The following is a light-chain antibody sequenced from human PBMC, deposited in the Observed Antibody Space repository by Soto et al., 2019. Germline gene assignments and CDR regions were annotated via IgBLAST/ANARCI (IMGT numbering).Light chain of an antibody. V-gene: IGKV1-27*01. Sequence: MNLSLSALSAAVGDRVTITCRASQGISNYLAWYQQKPGKVPKLLIYAASTLQSGVPSRFSGSGSGTDFTLTISSLQPEDVATYYCQKYNSAPRTFGQGTKVDI. CDR1: QGISNY. CDR3: QKYNSAPRT. J-gene: IGKJ1*01. CDR2: AAS.